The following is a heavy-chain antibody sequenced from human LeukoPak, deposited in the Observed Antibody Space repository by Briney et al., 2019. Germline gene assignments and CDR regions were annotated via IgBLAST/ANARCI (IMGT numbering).Heavy chain of an antibody. CDR3: SRESGPFCPFGH. D-gene: IGHD1-26*01. CDR2: SNYGGDS. CDR1: GGSISRSGYY. V-gene: IGHV4-39*07. Sequence: SETLSLTCTVSGGSISRSGYYWGWIRQPPGKGLEWIGISNYGGDSYYNPSLESRVTISIDRSKNHLYLNLDSVTAADTAVYYCSRESGPFCPFGHWGQGTLVAVTS. J-gene: IGHJ4*02.